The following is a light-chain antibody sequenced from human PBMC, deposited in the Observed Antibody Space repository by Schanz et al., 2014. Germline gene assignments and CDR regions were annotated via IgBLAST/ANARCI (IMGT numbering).Light chain of an antibody. V-gene: IGKV1-5*01. CDR3: QEYSTYSQT. Sequence: DIQMPQSPSTLSASVGDRVTMTCRARQSISRWLAWYQQKSGKAPTILISDASNLESGVPSRFSGSGSGTEFTLTISSLQPDDFATYYCQEYSTYSQTFGQGTKVDIK. J-gene: IGKJ1*01. CDR1: QSISRW. CDR2: DAS.